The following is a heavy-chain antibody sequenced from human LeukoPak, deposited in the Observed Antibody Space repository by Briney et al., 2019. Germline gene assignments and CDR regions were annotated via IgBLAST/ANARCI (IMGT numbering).Heavy chain of an antibody. Sequence: GGALRISCAASGFTFSSYSMNLVPQGPGKGLEGGSSISSSSSYIYYADSVKGRFTISRDNAKNSLYLQMNSLRAEDTAVYYCARDPALVAATPYYFDYWGQGTLVTVSS. CDR2: ISSSSSYI. V-gene: IGHV3-21*01. CDR3: ARDPALVAATPYYFDY. J-gene: IGHJ4*02. CDR1: GFTFSSYS. D-gene: IGHD2-15*01.